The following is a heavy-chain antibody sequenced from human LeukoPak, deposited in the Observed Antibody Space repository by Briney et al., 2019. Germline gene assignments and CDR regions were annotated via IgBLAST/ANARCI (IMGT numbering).Heavy chain of an antibody. CDR2: ISGSGGST. Sequence: GGSLRLSCAASGFTFSSYAMSWVRQAPGKGLEWVSAISGSGGSTYYADSVKGRFTISGDNSKNTLYLQMNSLRAEDTAVYYCARGGPGPMIVVNYYFDYWGQGTLVTVSS. CDR3: ARGGPGPMIVVNYYFDY. V-gene: IGHV3-23*01. CDR1: GFTFSSYA. J-gene: IGHJ4*02. D-gene: IGHD3-22*01.